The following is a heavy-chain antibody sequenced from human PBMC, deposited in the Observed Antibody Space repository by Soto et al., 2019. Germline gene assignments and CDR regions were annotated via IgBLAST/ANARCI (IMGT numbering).Heavy chain of an antibody. V-gene: IGHV4-39*01. CDR3: ACHVLLWFGELSSVDY. CDR2: IYYSGST. CDR1: GGSISSSSYY. D-gene: IGHD3-10*01. J-gene: IGHJ4*02. Sequence: SETLSLTCTVSGGSISSSSYYWGWIRQPPGKGLEWIGSIYYSGSTYYNPSLKSRVTISVDTSKNQFSLKLSSVTAADTAVYYCACHVLLWFGELSSVDYSCQGILGTV.